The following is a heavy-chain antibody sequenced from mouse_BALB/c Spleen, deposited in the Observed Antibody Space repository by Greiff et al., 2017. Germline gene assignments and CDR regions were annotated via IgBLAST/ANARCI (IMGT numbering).Heavy chain of an antibody. D-gene: IGHD1-1*01. CDR1: GYSFTSYW. Sequence: DVKLVESGTVLARPGASVKMSCKASGYSFTSYWMHWVKQRPGQGLEWIGAIYPGNSDTSYNQKFKGKAKLTAVTSASTAYMELSSLTNEDSAVYYCTRGYYYGSSPYAMDYWGQGTSVTVSS. CDR3: TRGYYYGSSPYAMDY. CDR2: IYPGNSDT. V-gene: IGHV1-5*01. J-gene: IGHJ4*01.